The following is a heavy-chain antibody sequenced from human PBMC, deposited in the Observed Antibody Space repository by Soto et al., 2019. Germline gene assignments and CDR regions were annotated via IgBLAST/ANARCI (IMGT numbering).Heavy chain of an antibody. CDR1: GFTFSSYA. CDR3: AREGYYYDSSGYYFDY. Sequence: GGSLRLSCAASGFTFSSYAMHWVRQAPGKGLEWVAVISYDGSNKYYADSVNGRFTISRDNSKNTLYLQMNSLRAEDTAVYYCAREGYYYDSSGYYFDYWGQGTLVTVSS. J-gene: IGHJ4*02. V-gene: IGHV3-30*04. D-gene: IGHD3-22*01. CDR2: ISYDGSNK.